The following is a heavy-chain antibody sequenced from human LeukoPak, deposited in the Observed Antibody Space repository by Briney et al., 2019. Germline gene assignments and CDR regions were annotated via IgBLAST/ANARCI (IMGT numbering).Heavy chain of an antibody. V-gene: IGHV5-51*01. Sequence: GGPRQISCQCPGSRFTSYWIGWVRQMPGKGLEWMGIIYPGDSATSYSPSFQGQVTIPADQSISNASLHWRRLQPPATALYYFARQGHGDYAGYFDYWGQGTLVTVPS. CDR1: GSRFTSYW. CDR2: IYPGDSAT. J-gene: IGHJ4*02. D-gene: IGHD4-17*01. CDR3: ARQGHGDYAGYFDY.